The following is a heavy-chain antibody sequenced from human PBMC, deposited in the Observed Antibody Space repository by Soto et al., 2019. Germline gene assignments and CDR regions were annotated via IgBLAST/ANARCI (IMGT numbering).Heavy chain of an antibody. Sequence: QVQVVQSGDEVKKPEASVKVSCKASGYTFTNYGFSWVRQAPGQGLEWMGWISGYNGNTKCAEKFQGRVTMTTDTSTSTAHMELRSLRSDDTAVYYCAREGQAPYYYYGMDVWGQGTAVTVSS. V-gene: IGHV1-18*01. CDR1: GYTFTNYG. J-gene: IGHJ6*02. CDR3: AREGQAPYYYYGMDV. CDR2: ISGYNGNT.